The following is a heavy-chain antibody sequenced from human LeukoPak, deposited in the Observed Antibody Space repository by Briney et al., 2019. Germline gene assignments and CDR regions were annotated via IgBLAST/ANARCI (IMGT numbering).Heavy chain of an antibody. CDR3: ARGHGSYYYYMDV. J-gene: IGHJ6*03. CDR1: GYTFTDFY. Sequence: GALVKVSCKASGYTFTDFYMLWVRQAPGQGLEWMGWINPNSGGTDYAQKFQGRVTMTRDTSTSTAYMELSRLRSDDTAVYHCARGHGSYYYYMDVWGKGTTVTVSS. D-gene: IGHD3-10*01. CDR2: INPNSGGT. V-gene: IGHV1-2*02.